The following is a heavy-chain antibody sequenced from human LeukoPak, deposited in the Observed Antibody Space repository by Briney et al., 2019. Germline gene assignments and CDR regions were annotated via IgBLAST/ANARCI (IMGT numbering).Heavy chain of an antibody. CDR1: GGSFSGSYY. V-gene: IGHV4-61*02. D-gene: IGHD2-21*01. J-gene: IGHJ4*02. CDR3: ARSLAYCGGDCYPYDY. CDR2: IYTSGST. Sequence: SETLSLTCAVYGGSFSGSYYWSWIRPPAGKGLEWIGLIYTSGSTNYNPSLKRRVTISVDTSKNQFSLKLSSVTAADTAVYYCARSLAYCGGDCYPYDYWGQGTLVTVSS.